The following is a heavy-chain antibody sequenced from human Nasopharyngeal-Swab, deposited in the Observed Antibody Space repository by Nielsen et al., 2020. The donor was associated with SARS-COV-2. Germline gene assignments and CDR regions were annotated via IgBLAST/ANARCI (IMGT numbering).Heavy chain of an antibody. D-gene: IGHD3-3*02. CDR3: AKELGKFDY. CDR2: IYSGGST. CDR1: GFTVSSNY. Sequence: LSLTCAASGFTVSSNYMSWVRQAPGKGLEWVSVIYSGGSTYYADSVKGRFTISRDNSKNTLYLQMNSLRAEDTAVYYCAKELGKFDYWGQGTLVTVSS. V-gene: IGHV3-53*01. J-gene: IGHJ4*02.